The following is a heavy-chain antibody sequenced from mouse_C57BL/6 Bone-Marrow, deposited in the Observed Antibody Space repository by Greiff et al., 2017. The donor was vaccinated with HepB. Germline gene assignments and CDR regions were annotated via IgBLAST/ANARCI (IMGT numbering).Heavy chain of an antibody. CDR2: ISDGGSYT. D-gene: IGHD2-5*01. V-gene: IGHV5-4*01. J-gene: IGHJ3*01. Sequence: VQLKESGGGLVKPGGSLKLSCAASGFTFSSYAMSWVRQTPEKRLEWVATISDGGSYTYYPDNVKGRFTISRDNAKNNLYLQMSHLKSEDTAMYYCAREVRNYSNYFAYWGQGTLVTVSA. CDR1: GFTFSSYA. CDR3: AREVRNYSNYFAY.